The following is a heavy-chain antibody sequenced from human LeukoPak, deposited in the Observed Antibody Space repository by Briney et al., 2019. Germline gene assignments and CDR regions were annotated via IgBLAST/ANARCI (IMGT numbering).Heavy chain of an antibody. D-gene: IGHD3-10*01. CDR2: IYYSGNT. CDR1: GGSISSGSHY. CDR3: ARLSYGSGSHYNFYFDY. Sequence: SETLSLTCTVSGGSISSGSHYWGWIRQPPGKGLEWIGSIYYSGNTYYNASLKSRVTISVDASKNQFSLNLSSVTAEDTAVYYCARLSYGSGSHYNFYFDYWGQGTLVTVSA. V-gene: IGHV4-39*01. J-gene: IGHJ4*02.